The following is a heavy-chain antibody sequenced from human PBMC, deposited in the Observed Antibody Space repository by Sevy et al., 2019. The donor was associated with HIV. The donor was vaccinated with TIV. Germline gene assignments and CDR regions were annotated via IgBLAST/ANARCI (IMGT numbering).Heavy chain of an antibody. J-gene: IGHJ6*02. D-gene: IGHD3-3*01. CDR3: AGVAYDFWGGYYSGYGMDV. CDR2: ISSSGSTI. CDR1: GFTFSDYY. Sequence: GGSLRLSCAASGFTFSDYYMSWIRQAPGKGLEWVSYISSSGSTIYYADSVKGRFTISRDNAKNSLYLQMNSLRAEDTAGYYCAGVAYDFWGGYYSGYGMDVWGQGTTVTVSS. V-gene: IGHV3-11*01.